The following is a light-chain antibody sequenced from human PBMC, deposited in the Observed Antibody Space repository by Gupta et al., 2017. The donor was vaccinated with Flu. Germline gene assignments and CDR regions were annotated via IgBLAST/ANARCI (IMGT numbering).Light chain of an antibody. V-gene: IGLV2-8*01. Sequence: QSALTQPPSPSRSPGRSVPIPCSGTSSDVGGYDHVSWYQQHPGKAPKFLIYAVTKRPSGVPDRFSGSKSGNTASLTVSGLQAEDEADYYCSSYAGSYNWVFGGGTKLTVL. CDR3: SSYAGSYNWV. CDR2: AVT. CDR1: SSDVGGYDH. J-gene: IGLJ3*02.